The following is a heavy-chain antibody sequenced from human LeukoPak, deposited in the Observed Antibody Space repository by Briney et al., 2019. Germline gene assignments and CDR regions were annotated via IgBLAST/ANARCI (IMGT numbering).Heavy chain of an antibody. CDR1: GGSISSSSSF. D-gene: IGHD3-16*01. CDR3: ARHYDNWFDP. CDR2: IYYGGST. J-gene: IGHJ5*02. V-gene: IGHV4-39*01. Sequence: PSETLSLTCTVSGGSISSSSSFWGWIRQPPGEGLEWIGSIYYGGSTYYNPSLKSRVTISVDISKNQFSLKLNSVTAADTAIYYCARHYDNWFDPWGQGTLVTVSS.